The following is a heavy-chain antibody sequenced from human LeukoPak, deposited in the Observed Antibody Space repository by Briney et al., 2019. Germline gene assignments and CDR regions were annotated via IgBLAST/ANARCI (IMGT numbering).Heavy chain of an antibody. Sequence: SQTLSLTCAISGDSVSSNRAAWNWIRQSPSRGLEWLGRTYYRSKWYNDYAVSVKSRITINTDTSKNQISLHLNSVTLEDTAVYYCARANWGKGTNWFDPWGQGTLVVVSS. CDR2: TYYRSKWYN. J-gene: IGHJ5*02. CDR3: ARANWGKGTNWFDP. V-gene: IGHV6-1*01. CDR1: GDSVSSNRAA. D-gene: IGHD7-27*01.